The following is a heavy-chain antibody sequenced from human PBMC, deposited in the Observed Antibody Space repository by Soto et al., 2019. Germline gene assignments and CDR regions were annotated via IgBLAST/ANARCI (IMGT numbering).Heavy chain of an antibody. CDR3: AKRVAAGAYDI. V-gene: IGHV3-23*01. D-gene: IGHD6-13*01. J-gene: IGHJ3*02. CDR1: GFIFSSYV. Sequence: HPGGSLRLSCAASGFIFSSYVMSWVRQAPGKGLEWVSGISGSGGSTYYADSVKGRFTISRDNSKNTLYVQMNSLRAEDTAVYYCAKRVAAGAYDIWGQGTMVTVSS. CDR2: ISGSGGST.